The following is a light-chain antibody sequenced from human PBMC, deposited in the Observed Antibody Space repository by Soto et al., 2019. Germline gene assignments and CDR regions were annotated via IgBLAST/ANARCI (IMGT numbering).Light chain of an antibody. CDR2: GAS. CDR3: QQYNDWPPGT. J-gene: IGKJ2*01. Sequence: EIVMTQSPATLSVSPGERATLSCRASQSVSSNLAWYQQIHGQSPRLLIYGASTRATGIPARFSGSGSGTEFTLTISSLQSEDFAVYYCQQYNDWPPGTFGQGTKLEIK. V-gene: IGKV3-15*01. CDR1: QSVSSN.